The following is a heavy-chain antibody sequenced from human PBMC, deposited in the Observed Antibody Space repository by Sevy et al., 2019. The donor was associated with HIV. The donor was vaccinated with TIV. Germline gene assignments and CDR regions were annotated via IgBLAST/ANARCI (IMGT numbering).Heavy chain of an antibody. CDR1: GFTFSSYW. J-gene: IGHJ4*02. V-gene: IGHV3-7*01. CDR2: MKEDGSER. CDR3: VREGVGGYSYSLDC. Sequence: GGSLRLSCVASGFTFSSYWMSGVRQAPGKGLEWVATMKEDGSERNYVDSVKGRFTISRDNAKNSLYLQMNSLRAEDTAVYYCVREGVGGYSYSLDCWGQGTLVTVSS. D-gene: IGHD5-18*01.